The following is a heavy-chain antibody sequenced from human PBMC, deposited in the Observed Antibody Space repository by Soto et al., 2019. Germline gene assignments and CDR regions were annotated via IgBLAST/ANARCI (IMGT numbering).Heavy chain of an antibody. CDR1: GGTFSNFA. J-gene: IGHJ3*02. V-gene: IGHV1-69*17. CDR2: IIPLFNVA. D-gene: IGHD4-4*01. CDR3: AVSERDVLRDDYKDTEGRDI. Sequence: QVQLVQSGPEVKKPGSSVKVSCEASGGTFSNFAVNWVRQAPGHGLECVGGIIPLFNVAKYAQKFEGSVSRFSVYSANKACMDCSRPRSDDTAVYYWAVSERDVLRDDYKDTEGRDICGRGTMVTVSS.